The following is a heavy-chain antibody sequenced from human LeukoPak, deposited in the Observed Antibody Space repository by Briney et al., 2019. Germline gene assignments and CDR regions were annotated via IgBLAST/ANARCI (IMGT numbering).Heavy chain of an antibody. J-gene: IGHJ5*02. V-gene: IGHV1-2*06. CDR1: GGTFSSYA. D-gene: IGHD2-15*01. CDR3: ARPALPRYCSGGSCGFDP. CDR2: INPNSGGT. Sequence: ASVKVSCKASGGTFSSYAISWVRQAPGQGLEWMGRINPNSGGTNYAQKFQGRVTMTRDTSISTAYMELSRLRSDDTAVYYCARPALPRYCSGGSCGFDPWGQGTLVTVSS.